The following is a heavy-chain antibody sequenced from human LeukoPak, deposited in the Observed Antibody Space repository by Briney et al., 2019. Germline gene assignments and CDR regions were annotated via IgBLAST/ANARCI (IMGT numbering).Heavy chain of an antibody. Sequence: SVKVSCKASGYTFTSYGISWVRQAPGQGLEWMGGIIPIFGTANYAQKFQGRVTITADESTSTAYMELSSLRSEDTAVYYCARGDYRGSGSYYFDYWGQGTLVTVSS. CDR1: GYTFTSYG. J-gene: IGHJ4*02. CDR2: IIPIFGTA. D-gene: IGHD3-22*01. CDR3: ARGDYRGSGSYYFDY. V-gene: IGHV1-69*13.